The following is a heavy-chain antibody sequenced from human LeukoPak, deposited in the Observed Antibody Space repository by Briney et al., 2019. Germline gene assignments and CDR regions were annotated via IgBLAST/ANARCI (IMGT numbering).Heavy chain of an antibody. CDR1: GFTVSSNY. CDR2: IYSGGST. J-gene: IGHJ4*02. Sequence: GGSLRLSCAASGFTVSSNYMSWVRQAPGKGLEWVSVIYSGGSTYYADSVKGRFTISRDNSKNTLYLQMNSLRAEDTAVYYCARDRRSGSYLDYWGQGTLVTVSS. D-gene: IGHD3-10*01. CDR3: ARDRRSGSYLDY. V-gene: IGHV3-66*01.